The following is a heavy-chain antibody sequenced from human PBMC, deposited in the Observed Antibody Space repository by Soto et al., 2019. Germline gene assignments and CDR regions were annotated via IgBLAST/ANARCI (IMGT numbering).Heavy chain of an antibody. CDR1: GGSISSSSYY. J-gene: IGHJ4*02. CDR3: ARRHAGYCSGGSCPIDY. V-gene: IGHV4-39*01. Sequence: QLQLQESVPGLVKPSETLSLTCTVSGGSISSSSYYWGWIRQPPGKGLEWIGSIYYSGSTYYNPSLKSRVTISVDTSKNQFSLKLSSVTAADTAVYYCARRHAGYCSGGSCPIDYWGQGTLVTVSS. D-gene: IGHD2-15*01. CDR2: IYYSGST.